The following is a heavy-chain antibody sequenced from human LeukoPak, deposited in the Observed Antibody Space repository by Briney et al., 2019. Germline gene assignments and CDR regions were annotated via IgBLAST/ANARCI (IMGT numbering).Heavy chain of an antibody. D-gene: IGHD3-22*01. CDR1: GGSISSSSYY. Sequence: PSETLSLTCTVSGGSISSSSYYWGWIRQPPGKGLEWIGSIYYSGSTYYNPSLKSRVTISVDTSKNQFSLKLSSVTAADTAVYYCARGLNRYYYDSSGYFNYWGQGTLVTVSS. V-gene: IGHV4-39*07. J-gene: IGHJ4*02. CDR2: IYYSGST. CDR3: ARGLNRYYYDSSGYFNY.